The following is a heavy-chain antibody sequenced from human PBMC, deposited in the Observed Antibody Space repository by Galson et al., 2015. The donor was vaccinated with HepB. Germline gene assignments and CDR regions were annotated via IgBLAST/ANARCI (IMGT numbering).Heavy chain of an antibody. CDR1: GFTFTTYA. CDR3: ASPPSTSWYTPPHF. CDR2: ISYDGSDT. V-gene: IGHV3-30-3*01. Sequence: SLRLSCAASGFTFTTYAMHWVRQAPGQGLEWVAVISYDGSDTYYADSVRGRFTISRDNSKNTLYLHISSLRPEDTAFYHCASPPSTSWYTPPHFWGQGTLVTVSS. D-gene: IGHD6-13*01. J-gene: IGHJ4*02.